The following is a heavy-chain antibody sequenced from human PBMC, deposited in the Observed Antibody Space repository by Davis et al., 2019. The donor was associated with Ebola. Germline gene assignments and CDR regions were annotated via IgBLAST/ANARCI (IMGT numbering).Heavy chain of an antibody. CDR3: ATGYSGYDSPYYYGMDV. CDR1: GGSISSSSYY. D-gene: IGHD5-12*01. Sequence: MPSETLSLTCTVSGGSISSSSYYWGWIRQPPGKGLEWIGEINHSGSTNYNPSLKSRVTISVDTSKNQFSLKLSSVTAADTAVYYCATGYSGYDSPYYYGMDVWGQGTTVTVSS. CDR2: INHSGST. V-gene: IGHV4-39*07. J-gene: IGHJ6*02.